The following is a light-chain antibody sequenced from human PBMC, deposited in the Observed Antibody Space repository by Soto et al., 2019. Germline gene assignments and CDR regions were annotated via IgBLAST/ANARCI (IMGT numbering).Light chain of an antibody. CDR2: AAS. V-gene: IGKV1-39*01. Sequence: DIQMTQSPSSLSASVGDRVSITCRASQSITTSLSWYQQKPGKAPKLLIYAASSLQSGVPSKFSATGSGTDFTLIISSLQPEDSATYYCQQSYITPWTFGQGTRVEIK. CDR1: QSITTS. CDR3: QQSYITPWT. J-gene: IGKJ1*01.